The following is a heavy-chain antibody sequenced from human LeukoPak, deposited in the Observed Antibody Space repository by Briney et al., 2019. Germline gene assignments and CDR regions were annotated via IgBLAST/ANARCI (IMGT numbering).Heavy chain of an antibody. CDR1: GGSISSYY. CDR2: IYTSGST. Sequence: SSETLSLTCTVSGGSISSYYWSWIRQPAGKGLEWIGRIYTSGSTNYNPSLKSRVTMSVDTSKNQFSLKLSSVTAADTAVYYCARSDFWSGYYLFDYWGQGTLVTVSS. D-gene: IGHD3-3*01. CDR3: ARSDFWSGYYLFDY. V-gene: IGHV4-4*07. J-gene: IGHJ4*02.